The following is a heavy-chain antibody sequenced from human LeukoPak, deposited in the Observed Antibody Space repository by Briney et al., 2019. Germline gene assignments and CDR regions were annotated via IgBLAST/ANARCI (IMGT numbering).Heavy chain of an antibody. Sequence: ASVKVSCKASGGTFSSYAISWVRQALGQGLEWMGRIIPTLGIANYAQKFQGRVTITADKSTSTAYMELSSLRSEDTAVYYCARDGPNRIAVAADWGQGTLVTVSS. J-gene: IGHJ4*02. V-gene: IGHV1-69*04. D-gene: IGHD6-19*01. CDR3: ARDGPNRIAVAAD. CDR2: IIPTLGIA. CDR1: GGTFSSYA.